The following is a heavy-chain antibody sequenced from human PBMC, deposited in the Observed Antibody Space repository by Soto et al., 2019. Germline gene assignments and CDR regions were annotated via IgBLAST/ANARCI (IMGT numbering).Heavy chain of an antibody. V-gene: IGHV4-39*01. D-gene: IGHD2-15*01. CDR3: ARQRVIPATPTNWFEP. CDR2: IFSRGDT. CDR1: GDSVTTTAHY. Sequence: QVQLQESGPGLVKPSETLSLTCSVSGDSVTTTAHYWAWIRQSPGRRLEWIGTIFSRGDTYHTPSLKGRLTNSLDTSNNPFSLILHSVTAADTGLYYCARQRVIPATPTNWFEPWGQGTLVTVS. J-gene: IGHJ5*02.